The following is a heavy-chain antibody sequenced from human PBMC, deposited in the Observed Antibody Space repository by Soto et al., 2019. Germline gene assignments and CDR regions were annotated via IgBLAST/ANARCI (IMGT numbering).Heavy chain of an antibody. CDR1: GFTFSTYS. D-gene: IGHD2-2*01. V-gene: IGHV3-21*05. Sequence: PGGSLRLSCAASGFTFSTYSMNWVRQAPGKELEWVSYISSSSSYIYYADSVKGRFTISRDNAKNSLYLQMNSLRAEDTAVYYCAREIVVVPAAMTVYYYGMDVWGQGTTVTVSS. CDR2: ISSSSSYI. CDR3: AREIVVVPAAMTVYYYGMDV. J-gene: IGHJ6*02.